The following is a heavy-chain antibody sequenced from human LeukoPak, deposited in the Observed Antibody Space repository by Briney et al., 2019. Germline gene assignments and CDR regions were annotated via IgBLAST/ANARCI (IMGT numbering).Heavy chain of an antibody. CDR3: AKSSGWYYAFDI. CDR1: GFTFSSYA. J-gene: IGHJ3*02. Sequence: GGSLRLSCASSGFTFSSYAMSWVRQAPGKGLEWVSAISGSGGSTYYADSVKGRFTISRDNSKNTLYLQMNSLRAEDTAVYYCAKSSGWYYAFDIWGQGTMVTVSS. CDR2: ISGSGGST. V-gene: IGHV3-23*01. D-gene: IGHD6-19*01.